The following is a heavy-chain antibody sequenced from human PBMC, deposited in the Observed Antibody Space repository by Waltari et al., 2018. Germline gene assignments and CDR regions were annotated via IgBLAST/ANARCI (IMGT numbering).Heavy chain of an antibody. CDR3: ASGWVFDY. Sequence: EVQLVESGGGLVQPGGSLRLTCAASGLTINTSELNWVRQAPGEGLEWVAHISSGGSATYYADSVKGRFTISRDNAKRSLYLQMTSLSPEDTGVYFWASGWVFDYFGQGTLVTVSS. CDR1: GLTINTSE. J-gene: IGHJ4*02. V-gene: IGHV3-48*03. D-gene: IGHD6-19*01. CDR2: ISSGGSAT.